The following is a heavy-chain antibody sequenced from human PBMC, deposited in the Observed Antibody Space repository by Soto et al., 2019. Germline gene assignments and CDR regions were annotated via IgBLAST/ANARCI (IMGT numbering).Heavy chain of an antibody. J-gene: IGHJ4*02. CDR2: ISYDGSNT. CDR3: AKEGGLSGSFYISSSYYFDY. CDR1: GFTFSSYG. Sequence: VQLVESGGGVVQPGRSLRLSCVASGFTFSSYGMHWVRQAPGKGLERVAIISYDGSNTYYADSVKGRFTISRDNSKNTLYLQMNSLRAEDTSVYYCAKEGGLSGSFYISSSYYFDYWGQGTLVTVSS. V-gene: IGHV3-30*18. D-gene: IGHD1-26*01.